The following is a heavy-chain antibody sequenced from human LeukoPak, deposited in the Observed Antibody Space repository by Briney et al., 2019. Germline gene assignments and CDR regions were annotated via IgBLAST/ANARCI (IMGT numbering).Heavy chain of an antibody. Sequence: GGSLRLSCAASGFTFSSYAMSWVRQAPGKGLEWVSAISGSGGSTYYADSVKGRFTISRDNSKNTLYLQMNSLRAEDTAVYYCAKDRRGRTTVTSFDYWGQGTLVTVSS. CDR3: AKDRRGRTTVTSFDY. CDR1: GFTFSSYA. CDR2: ISGSGGST. J-gene: IGHJ4*02. D-gene: IGHD4-17*01. V-gene: IGHV3-23*01.